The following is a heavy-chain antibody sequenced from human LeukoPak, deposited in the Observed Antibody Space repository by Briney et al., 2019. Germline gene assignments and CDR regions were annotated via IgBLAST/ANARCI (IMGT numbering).Heavy chain of an antibody. D-gene: IGHD3-10*01. CDR2: IYHSGSI. CDR1: GYSISSGCY. Sequence: PSETLSLTCTVSGYSISSGCYWGWIRQPPGKGLEWIGSIYHSGSIYYTTSLKSRVTISVDTSKNQFSLKLNSVTAADTAVYYCARVLYYYGSASPYYFDYWGQGTLVTVSS. CDR3: ARVLYYYGSASPYYFDY. V-gene: IGHV4-38-2*02. J-gene: IGHJ4*02.